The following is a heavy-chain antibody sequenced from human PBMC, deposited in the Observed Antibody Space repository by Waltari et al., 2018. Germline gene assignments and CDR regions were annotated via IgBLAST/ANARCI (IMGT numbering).Heavy chain of an antibody. Sequence: EVQLVESGGGLVQPGGSLRLSCAASGFTFSSYDMHWVRQATGKGLEWVSAIGTAGDTYYPGSVKGRFTISRENAKNSLYLQMNSLRAGDTAVYYCVRGGAVAEGYFDYWGQGTLVTVSS. V-gene: IGHV3-13*01. CDR1: GFTFSSYD. J-gene: IGHJ4*02. CDR2: IGTAGDT. D-gene: IGHD6-19*01. CDR3: VRGGAVAEGYFDY.